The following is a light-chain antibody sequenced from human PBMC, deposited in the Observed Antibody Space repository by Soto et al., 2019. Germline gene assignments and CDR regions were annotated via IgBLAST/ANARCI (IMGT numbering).Light chain of an antibody. CDR2: SAS. CDR3: QQHNSYPYT. CDR1: QDISTF. J-gene: IGKJ5*01. Sequence: DIQMTQSPATLSASVGDRVTITCRASQDISTFLAWYQQKPGKAPQLLIYSASNLHSGVPSRFSGSGSGTEFTLTVSSLQPEDFATYHCQQHNSYPYTFGQGTRLEIK. V-gene: IGKV1-9*01.